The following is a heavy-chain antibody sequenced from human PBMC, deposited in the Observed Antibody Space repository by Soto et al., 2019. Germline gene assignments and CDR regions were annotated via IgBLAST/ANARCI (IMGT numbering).Heavy chain of an antibody. CDR2: IYYSGST. J-gene: IGHJ3*02. Sequence: QVQLQESGPGLVKPSQTLSLTCTVSGGSISSGGYYWSWIRQHPGKGLEWIGYIYYSGSTYYNPSLKCRVTISVDTSKNQFSLKLSSVTAADTAVYYCARNYDFWSGYSEDAFDIWGQGTMVTVSS. CDR1: GGSISSGGYY. V-gene: IGHV4-31*03. CDR3: ARNYDFWSGYSEDAFDI. D-gene: IGHD3-3*01.